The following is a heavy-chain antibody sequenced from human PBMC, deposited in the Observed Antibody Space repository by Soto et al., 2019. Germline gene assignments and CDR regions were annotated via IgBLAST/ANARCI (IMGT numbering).Heavy chain of an antibody. CDR2: IYSGGST. CDR3: ASWPHDSSGYDAFDI. D-gene: IGHD3-22*01. J-gene: IGHJ3*02. V-gene: IGHV3-53*01. CDR1: GLTVSSNY. Sequence: GGSLRLSCAASGLTVSSNYMSWVRQAPGKGLEWVSVIYSGGSTYYADSVKGRFTISRDNSKNTLYLQMNSLRAEDTAVYYCASWPHDSSGYDAFDIWGQGTMVTVSS.